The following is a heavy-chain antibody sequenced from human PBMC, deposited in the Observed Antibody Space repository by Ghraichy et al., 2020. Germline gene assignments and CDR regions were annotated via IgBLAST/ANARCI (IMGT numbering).Heavy chain of an antibody. Sequence: SETLSLTCTVYGGSFSGYYWSWIRQPPGKGLEWIGEIYHSGSTNYNPSLKSRVTISVDTSKNQFSLKLSSVTAADTAVYYCARVYHHGSGSYLDYWGQGTLVTVSS. CDR3: ARVYHHGSGSYLDY. V-gene: IGHV4-34*01. J-gene: IGHJ4*02. CDR1: GGSFSGYY. D-gene: IGHD3-10*01. CDR2: IYHSGST.